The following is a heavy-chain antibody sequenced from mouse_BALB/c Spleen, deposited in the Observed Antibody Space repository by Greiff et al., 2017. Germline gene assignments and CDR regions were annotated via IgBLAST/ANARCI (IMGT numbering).Heavy chain of an antibody. V-gene: IGHV1-14*01. J-gene: IGHJ2*01. Sequence: VQLQQSGPELVKPGASVKMSCKASGYTFPTFVMPWVKQKPGQGLEWIGYINPYNDGTKYNEKFKGKATLTSDKSSSTAYMELSSLTSEDSAVYYCARRDFTTVADYWGQGTTLTVSS. CDR3: ARRDFTTVADY. D-gene: IGHD1-1*01. CDR1: GYTFPTFV. CDR2: INPYNDGT.